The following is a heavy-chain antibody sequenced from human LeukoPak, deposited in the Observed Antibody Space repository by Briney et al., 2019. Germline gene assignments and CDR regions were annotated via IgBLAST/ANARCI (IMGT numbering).Heavy chain of an antibody. CDR3: ARGAYYYYYMDV. V-gene: IGHV1-69*05. Sequence: GASVTVSCTASGGTFSSYAISWVRQAPGQGLEWMGGIIPIFGTVNYAQKFQGRVTITTDESTSTAYMELSSLRSEDTAVYYCARGAYYYYYMDVWGKGTTVTVSS. CDR2: IIPIFGTV. CDR1: GGTFSSYA. J-gene: IGHJ6*03.